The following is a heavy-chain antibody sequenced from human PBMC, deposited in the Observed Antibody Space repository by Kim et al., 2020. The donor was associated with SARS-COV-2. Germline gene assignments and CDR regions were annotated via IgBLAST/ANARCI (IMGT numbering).Heavy chain of an antibody. CDR3: AKDRTQGQMPRYFDY. J-gene: IGHJ4*02. Sequence: GGSLRLSCAASGFNFSTYVISWVRQVPGKGLEWVSGISGSDGITSYADSVKGRFTISRDNSKDTLYLQMNSLRADDTAVYHCAKDRTQGQMPRYFDYWGQGTLVTVSS. CDR1: GFNFSTYV. CDR2: ISGSDGIT. D-gene: IGHD1-1*01. V-gene: IGHV3-23*01.